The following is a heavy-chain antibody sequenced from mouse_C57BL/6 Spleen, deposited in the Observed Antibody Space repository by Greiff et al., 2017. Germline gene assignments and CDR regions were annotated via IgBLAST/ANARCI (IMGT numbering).Heavy chain of an antibody. V-gene: IGHV1-52*01. CDR1: GYTFTSYW. Sequence: QVQLKQPGAELVRPGSSVKLSCKASGYTFTSYWMHWVKQRPIQGLEWIGNIDPSDSETHYNQKFKDKATLTVDKSSSTAYMQLSSLTSEDSAVYYCARSWGDYFDYWGQGTTLTVSS. CDR2: IDPSDSET. J-gene: IGHJ2*01. D-gene: IGHD4-1*01. CDR3: ARSWGDYFDY.